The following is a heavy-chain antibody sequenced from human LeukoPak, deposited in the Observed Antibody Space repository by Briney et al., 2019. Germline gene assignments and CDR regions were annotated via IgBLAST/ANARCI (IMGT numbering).Heavy chain of an antibody. J-gene: IGHJ3*01. CDR1: GFAFRGYG. V-gene: IGHV3-30*18. D-gene: IGHD2-21*02. Sequence: PGGSLSLSCANPGFAFRGYGVEWVRQAPGKGQEWVGVISFDGGNRYYADSVKGRFTISRDNSKKTVFLQMNSLRAEDTAVYYCAKALKTWGYCGGDCSNVHTFDFWGQGTMVTVSS. CDR2: ISFDGGNR. CDR3: AKALKTWGYCGGDCSNVHTFDF.